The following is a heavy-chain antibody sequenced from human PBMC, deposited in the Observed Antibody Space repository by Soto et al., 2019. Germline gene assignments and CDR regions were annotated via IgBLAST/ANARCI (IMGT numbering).Heavy chain of an antibody. Sequence: PGGSLRLSCAAAGFTFGSHTMNWVRQAPGKGLEWVSSLSSNGYYIYYADSVRGRFTISRDNAKNSLYLQLSSLRAEDTAIYFCAREAAKGSRYLDWFDSWGQGKLVPVSS. D-gene: IGHD2-15*01. J-gene: IGHJ5*01. CDR2: LSSNGYYI. CDR3: AREAAKGSRYLDWFDS. CDR1: GFTFGSHT. V-gene: IGHV3-21*01.